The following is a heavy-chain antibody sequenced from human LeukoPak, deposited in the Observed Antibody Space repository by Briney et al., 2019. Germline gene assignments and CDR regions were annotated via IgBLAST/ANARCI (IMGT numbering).Heavy chain of an antibody. J-gene: IGHJ3*02. CDR3: ARAYGSGKKDAFDI. V-gene: IGHV1-18*01. CDR2: ISAYNGNT. CDR1: GTPLPPM. D-gene: IGHD3-10*01. Sequence: ASVKSPARLLGTPLPPMISTGCDRPLDKGLRLEWMRWISAYNGNTNYVQKLQGRVTLTTDTSTSTAYIELSRLRSDDTAVYYCARAYGSGKKDAFDIWGQGTMVTVSS.